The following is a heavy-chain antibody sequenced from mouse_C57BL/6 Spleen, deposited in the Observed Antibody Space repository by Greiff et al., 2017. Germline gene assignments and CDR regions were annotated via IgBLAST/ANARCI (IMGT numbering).Heavy chain of an antibody. CDR3: ARFYYGSSYAMDY. J-gene: IGHJ4*01. CDR1: GYSFTSYY. CDR2: IYPGSGNN. Sequence: QVQLQQSGPELVKPGASVKISCKASGYSFTSYYIHWVKQRPGQGLEWIGWIYPGSGNNKYNEKFKGKATLTADTSSSTAFMQLSSLTSEDSAVYYCARFYYGSSYAMDYWGQGTSVTVSS. V-gene: IGHV1-66*01. D-gene: IGHD1-1*01.